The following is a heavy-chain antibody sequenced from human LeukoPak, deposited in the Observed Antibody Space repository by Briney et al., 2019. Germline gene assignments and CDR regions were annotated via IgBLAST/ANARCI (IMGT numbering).Heavy chain of an antibody. Sequence: GGSLRLSCAASRFTFSNYAMSWARQAPGKGLEWVSGISGSGSSTYYADSVKGRFTISRDNSKNTLYLQMNSLRAEDTAVYYCAKDNSLRLTQRGYFDYWGQGTLVTVSS. V-gene: IGHV3-23*01. CDR3: AKDNSLRLTQRGYFDY. D-gene: IGHD3-16*01. CDR2: ISGSGSST. J-gene: IGHJ4*02. CDR1: RFTFSNYA.